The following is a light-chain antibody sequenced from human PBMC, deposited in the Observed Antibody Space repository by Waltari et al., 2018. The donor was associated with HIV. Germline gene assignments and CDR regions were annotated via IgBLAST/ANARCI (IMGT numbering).Light chain of an antibody. CDR1: SSNIGSNY. CDR2: RNN. Sequence: QSVLTQPPSASGTPGQRVTISCSGSSSNIGSNYVYWYQQLPGTAPKLIIYRNNRRPSGVPDRFSGSKSGTSASLAISVLRSEDEADYYCAAWDNSLSAPVFGGGTKLTVL. V-gene: IGLV1-47*01. J-gene: IGLJ3*02. CDR3: AAWDNSLSAPV.